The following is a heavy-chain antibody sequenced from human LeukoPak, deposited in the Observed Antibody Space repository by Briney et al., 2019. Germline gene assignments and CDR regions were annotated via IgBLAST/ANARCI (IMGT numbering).Heavy chain of an antibody. CDR2: IYYSGST. CDR3: ARQEDLKFDY. J-gene: IGHJ4*02. Sequence: SETLSLTCTVSGDSISRYYWSWIRQPPGKGLEWIGYIYYSGSTNYNPSLKSRLTMSVDTSKNQFSLKLTSVTAAGTAVYYCARQEDLKFDYWGQGTLVTVSS. V-gene: IGHV4-59*01. CDR1: GDSISRYY.